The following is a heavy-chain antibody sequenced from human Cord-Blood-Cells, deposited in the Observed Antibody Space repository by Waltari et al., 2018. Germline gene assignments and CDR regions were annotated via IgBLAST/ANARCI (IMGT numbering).Heavy chain of an antibody. V-gene: IGHV4-39*01. Sequence: QLQLQASGPGLVKPSQTLSLTCPVSGGSISSTSYYRVWFRQPPGKGLEWIGSIYYSGSTYYNPSLKSRVTISVDTSKNQFSLKLSSVTAADTAVYYCARGAVAGTVFDYWGQGTLVTVSS. J-gene: IGHJ4*02. CDR3: ARGAVAGTVFDY. D-gene: IGHD6-19*01. CDR2: IYYSGST. CDR1: GGSISSTSYY.